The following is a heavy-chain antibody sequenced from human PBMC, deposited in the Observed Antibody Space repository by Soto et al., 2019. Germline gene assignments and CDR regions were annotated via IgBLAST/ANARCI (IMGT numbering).Heavy chain of an antibody. D-gene: IGHD6-13*01. V-gene: IGHV1-2*02. Sequence: GASVKVSCEASGYTFTGYYMHWVRQAPGQGLEWMGWINPNSGGTNYAQKFQGRVTMTRDTSISTAYMELSRLRSDDTAVYYCAREWVEQPVNDYWGQGTLVTVSS. J-gene: IGHJ4*02. CDR1: GYTFTGYY. CDR3: AREWVEQPVNDY. CDR2: INPNSGGT.